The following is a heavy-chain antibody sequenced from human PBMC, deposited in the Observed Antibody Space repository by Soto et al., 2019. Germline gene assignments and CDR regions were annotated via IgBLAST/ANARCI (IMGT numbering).Heavy chain of an antibody. CDR1: GGSISNYY. Sequence: QVPLQESGPGLVKPSETLSLSCTVSGGSISNYYWSWFRQTPGKGLEWIGYVHDSWGSNYNPSLKSRVAISLDTSKSQFSLKLTFVTATDTAVYYCARQGFGALHGLVDVW. D-gene: IGHD3-10*01. J-gene: IGHJ6*01. V-gene: IGHV4-59*08. CDR3: ARQGFGALHGLVDV. CDR2: VHDSWGS.